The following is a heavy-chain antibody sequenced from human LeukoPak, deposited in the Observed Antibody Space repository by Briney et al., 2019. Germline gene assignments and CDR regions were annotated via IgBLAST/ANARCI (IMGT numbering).Heavy chain of an antibody. V-gene: IGHV3-48*01. CDR1: GFTFSSYS. D-gene: IGHD3-10*01. Sequence: QAGGSLRLSCAASGFTFSSYSMNWVRQAPGKGLEWVSYISSSSSTIYYADSVKGRFTISRDNAKNSLYLQMNSLRAEDTALYYCARDPPPPYYYGSGRMDVWGKGTTVTVSS. J-gene: IGHJ6*03. CDR2: ISSSSSTI. CDR3: ARDPPPPYYYGSGRMDV.